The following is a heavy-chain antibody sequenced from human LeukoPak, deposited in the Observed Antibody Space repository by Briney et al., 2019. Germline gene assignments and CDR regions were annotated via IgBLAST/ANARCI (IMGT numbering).Heavy chain of an antibody. Sequence: KASETLSLTCTDSGGSISSYYWSWIRQPPGKGLEWIGYIYYTGSTNYNPSLKSRVTISVGTSKHQFSLKLTSVTAADTAVYYCARHLGDCSGGRCYSLAWFDPWGQGTLVTVSS. D-gene: IGHD2-15*01. J-gene: IGHJ5*02. V-gene: IGHV4-59*08. CDR2: IYYTGST. CDR3: ARHLGDCSGGRCYSLAWFDP. CDR1: GGSISSYY.